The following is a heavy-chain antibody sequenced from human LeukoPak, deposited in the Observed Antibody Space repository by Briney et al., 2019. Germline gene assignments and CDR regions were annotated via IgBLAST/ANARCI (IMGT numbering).Heavy chain of an antibody. CDR3: ARDRAWNYFDY. J-gene: IGHJ4*02. Sequence: GRSLRLSYAPSGFTFSRHGMHWVRQAPGKGLEWVAIISNDGSRKYYAHSVEGRFTISRDNSKNTLYLQMDSLRAEDTAVYYCARDRAWNYFDYWGQGTLVTVSS. D-gene: IGHD3-3*01. CDR1: GFTFSRHG. CDR2: ISNDGSRK. V-gene: IGHV3-30*03.